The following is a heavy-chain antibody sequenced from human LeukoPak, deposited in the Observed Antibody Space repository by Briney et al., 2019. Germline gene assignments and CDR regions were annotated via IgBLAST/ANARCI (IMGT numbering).Heavy chain of an antibody. CDR2: MYSGGTT. CDR1: DGSINGYY. Sequence: SETLSLTCTVSDGSINGYYWSWVRQPPGKGLDWIGYMYSGGTTNYSPSLKSRVTISEDMSKNQFYLKLTSVTAADTAVYYCARHSGHSSTNDAFDIWGQGTMVIVSS. CDR3: ARHSGHSSTNDAFDI. D-gene: IGHD6-13*01. J-gene: IGHJ3*02. V-gene: IGHV4-59*01.